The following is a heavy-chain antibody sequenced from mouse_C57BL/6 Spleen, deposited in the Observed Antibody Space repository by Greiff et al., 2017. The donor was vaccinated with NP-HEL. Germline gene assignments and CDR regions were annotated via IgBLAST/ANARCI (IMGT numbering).Heavy chain of an antibody. V-gene: IGHV1-15*01. CDR2: IDPETGGT. J-gene: IGHJ2*01. CDR1: GYTFTDYE. Sequence: VQLQQSGAELVRPGASVTLSCKASGYTFTDYEMHWVKQTPVHGLEWIGAIDPETGGTAYNQKFKGKAILTADKSSSTAYMELRGLTSEDSAVYYCTRKELGLRFNYWGQGTTLTVSS. CDR3: TRKELGLRFNY. D-gene: IGHD3-2*02.